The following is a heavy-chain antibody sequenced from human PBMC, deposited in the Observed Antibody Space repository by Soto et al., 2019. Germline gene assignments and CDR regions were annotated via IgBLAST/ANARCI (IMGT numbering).Heavy chain of an antibody. CDR2: MNPNSGNT. CDR1: GYTFTSYD. V-gene: IGHV1-8*01. Sequence: QVQLVQSGAEVKKPGASVKVSCKASGYTFTSYDINWVRQATGHGLEWMGWMNPNSGNTGYAQKFQGRVTMTRNTSMSTAYMELSSLRSEDTAVYYCARGIKYYDSGDDAFDIWGQGTMVTASS. CDR3: ARGIKYYDSGDDAFDI. D-gene: IGHD3-10*01. J-gene: IGHJ3*02.